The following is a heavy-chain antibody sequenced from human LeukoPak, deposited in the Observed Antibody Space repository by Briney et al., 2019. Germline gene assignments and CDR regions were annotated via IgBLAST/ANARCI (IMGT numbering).Heavy chain of an antibody. CDR3: ARVLRFNGVLGS. CDR2: MNPSTGGT. V-gene: IGHV1-8*02. D-gene: IGHD2-8*01. J-gene: IGHJ5*02. CDR1: GYTFTNYD. Sequence: ASVKVSCKTSGYTFTNYDVNWVRQAPGQGLQWMGVMNPSTGGTLFAPKFQGRVSMARNTSTNTAYMSLSSLTSDDTAVYFCARVLRFNGVLGSWGQGTLVTVSS.